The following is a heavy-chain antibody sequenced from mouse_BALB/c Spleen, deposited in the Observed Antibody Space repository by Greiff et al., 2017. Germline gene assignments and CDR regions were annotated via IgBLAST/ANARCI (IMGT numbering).Heavy chain of an antibody. CDR2: INPSNGRT. D-gene: IGHD2-10*01. CDR1: GYTFTSYW. V-gene: IGHV1S81*02. J-gene: IGHJ4*01. Sequence: QVQLQQPGAELVKPGASVMLSCKASGYTFTSYWMHWVKQRPGQVLEWIGEINPSNGRTNYNEKFKSKATLTVDKSSSTAYMQLSSLTSEDSAVYYCATYYGNSMDYWGQGTSVTVSS. CDR3: ATYYGNSMDY.